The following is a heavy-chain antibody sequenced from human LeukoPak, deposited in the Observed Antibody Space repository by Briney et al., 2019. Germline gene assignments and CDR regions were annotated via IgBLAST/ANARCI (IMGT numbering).Heavy chain of an antibody. CDR2: IYSGGST. J-gene: IGHJ4*02. CDR1: GFTVSSNY. V-gene: IGHV3-53*01. CDR3: ARDGSGSTFDY. D-gene: IGHD3-10*01. Sequence: GGSLRLSCAASGFTVSSNYMSWVRQAPGKGLEWVSVIYSGGSTYYADSVKGRFTISRDNSKNTLYLQMNSLRAEDTAVYYCARDGSGSTFDYWGQGTLVTVSS.